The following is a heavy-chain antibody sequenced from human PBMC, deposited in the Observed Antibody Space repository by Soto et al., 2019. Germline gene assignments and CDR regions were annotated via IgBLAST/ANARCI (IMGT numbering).Heavy chain of an antibody. CDR1: GVSLTGYF. V-gene: IGHV4-34*01. D-gene: IGHD3-10*01. CDR3: ARKGWDSYYYGDDF. J-gene: IGHJ6*01. CDR2: INHGGTT. Sequence: WETLSLTCGVHGVSLTGYFWNWIRQSPGKGLEWIGEINHGGTTTYNPSLKSRVTISLDTSKNQFSLRLSSVTAADTAVYYCARKGWDSYYYGDDFWGQGARVTV.